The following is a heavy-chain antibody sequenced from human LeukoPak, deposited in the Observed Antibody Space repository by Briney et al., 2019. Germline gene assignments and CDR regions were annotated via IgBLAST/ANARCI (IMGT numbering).Heavy chain of an antibody. CDR2: IYYSGST. CDR1: GGSISSYY. D-gene: IGHD3-10*01. J-gene: IGHJ5*02. CDR3: ARGPYYYGSENWFDP. V-gene: IGHV4-59*01. Sequence: SETLSLTCTVSGGSISSYYWSWIRQPPGKGLEWIGYIYYSGSTNYNPSLKSRVTISVDTSKNQFSLKLSSVTAADTAVYYCARGPYYYGSENWFDPWGQGTLVTVSS.